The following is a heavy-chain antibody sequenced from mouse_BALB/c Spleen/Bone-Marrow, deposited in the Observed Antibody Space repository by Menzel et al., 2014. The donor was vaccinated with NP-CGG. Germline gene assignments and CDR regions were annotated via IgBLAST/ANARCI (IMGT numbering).Heavy chain of an antibody. Sequence: EVQRVESGGGLVQPGGSRKLSCAASGFTFSSFGMHWVRQAPVKGLEWVAYISSGSSTIYYADTVKGRFTISRDNPKNTLFLQMTSLRSEDTAMYYCARSDGNYDYAMDYWGQGTSVTVSS. D-gene: IGHD2-1*01. CDR1: GFTFSSFG. J-gene: IGHJ4*01. CDR3: ARSDGNYDYAMDY. CDR2: ISSGSSTI. V-gene: IGHV5-17*02.